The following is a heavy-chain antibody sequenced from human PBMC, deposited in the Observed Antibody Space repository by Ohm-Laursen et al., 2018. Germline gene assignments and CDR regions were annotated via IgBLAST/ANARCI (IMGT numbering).Heavy chain of an antibody. V-gene: IGHV1-2*02. CDR2: INPNSGGT. J-gene: IGHJ4*02. CDR3: ARDLESIGYYYGSGSYYPDY. Sequence: ASVKVSCKASGYTFTGYYMHWVRQAPGQGLEWMGWINPNSGGTNYAQKFQGRVTMTRDTSISTAYMELSRLRSDDTAVYYCARDLESIGYYYGSGSYYPDYWGQGTLVTVSS. CDR1: GYTFTGYY. D-gene: IGHD3-10*01.